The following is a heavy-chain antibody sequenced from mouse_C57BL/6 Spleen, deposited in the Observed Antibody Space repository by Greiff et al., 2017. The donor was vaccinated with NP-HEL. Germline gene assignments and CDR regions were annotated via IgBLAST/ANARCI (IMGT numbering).Heavy chain of an antibody. J-gene: IGHJ3*01. D-gene: IGHD2-4*01. CDR3: ARPLPSYDYDWFAY. V-gene: IGHV1-26*01. CDR1: GYTFTDYY. Sequence: VQLQQSGPELVKPGASVKISCKASGYTFTDYYMNWVKQSHGKSLEWIGDINPNNGGTSYNQKFKGKATLTVDKSSSTAYMELRSLTSEDSAVYYCARPLPSYDYDWFAYWGQGTLVTVSA. CDR2: INPNNGGT.